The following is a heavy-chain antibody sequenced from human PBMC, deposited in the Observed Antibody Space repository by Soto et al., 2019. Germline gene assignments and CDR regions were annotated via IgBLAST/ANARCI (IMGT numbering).Heavy chain of an antibody. CDR1: GFTFSTYD. CDR3: AKDLGDSSADDGADY. J-gene: IGHJ4*02. D-gene: IGHD6-25*01. Sequence: QVQLVESGGGVVQPGRSLRLSCAASGFTFSTYDMHWVRQAPGKGLEWVAVISSDGSNEHYADSVKGRFTISRDNSKNTLYVQMNSLRAEDTAVYYCAKDLGDSSADDGADYWGQGTLVTVSS. CDR2: ISSDGSNE. V-gene: IGHV3-30*18.